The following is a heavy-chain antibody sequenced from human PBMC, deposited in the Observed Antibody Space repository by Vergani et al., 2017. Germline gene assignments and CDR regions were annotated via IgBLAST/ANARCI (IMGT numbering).Heavy chain of an antibody. CDR3: AREWCSLLSHKYYAMDV. V-gene: IGHV1-18*04. CDR2: INTDDGKT. CDR1: GYDFTSYA. Sequence: QVQLVQSGIEVKKPGASVKVSCQASGYDFTSYAINWVRQAPGQGLEWMGWINTDDGKTDFAQKIQGRVTLTIDTSTSTAYMELRSLISDDTAIYYCAREWCSLLSHKYYAMDVWGQGTTVSVSS. J-gene: IGHJ6*01. D-gene: IGHD4/OR15-4a*01.